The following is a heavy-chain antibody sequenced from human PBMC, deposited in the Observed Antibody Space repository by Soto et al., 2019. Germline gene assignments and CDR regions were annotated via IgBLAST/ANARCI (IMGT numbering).Heavy chain of an antibody. J-gene: IGHJ4*02. CDR1: GFSFSSCA. D-gene: IGHD6-13*01. CDR3: VKHTLFSDRWYHDY. CDR2: ISGSGRST. V-gene: IGHV3-23*01. Sequence: GGSLRLSCAASGFSFSSCAMSWVRQAPGKGLEWVSVISGSGRSTDYADSVKGRFTMSRDNSKNMVFLQMNSLSAEDTAVYYCVKHTLFSDRWYHDYSSEGT.